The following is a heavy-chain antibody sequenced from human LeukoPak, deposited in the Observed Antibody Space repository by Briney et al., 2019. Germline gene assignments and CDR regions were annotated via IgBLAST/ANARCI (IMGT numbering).Heavy chain of an antibody. CDR3: ARDVYYYDSSGYIDY. V-gene: IGHV3-33*08. J-gene: IGHJ4*02. CDR2: KWYDGSNK. Sequence: GGSLRLSCAASGFTLSSYGMHWVRQAPGKGLEWVAVKWYDGSNKYYADSVKGRFTISRDNSKNTLYLQMNSLRAEDTAVYYCARDVYYYDSSGYIDYWGQGTLVTVSS. CDR1: GFTLSSYG. D-gene: IGHD3-22*01.